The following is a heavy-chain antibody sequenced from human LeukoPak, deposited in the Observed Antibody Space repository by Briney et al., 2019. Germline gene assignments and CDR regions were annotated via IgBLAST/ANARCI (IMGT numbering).Heavy chain of an antibody. D-gene: IGHD2-15*01. CDR3: ARDFRSFRGCSAY. Sequence: ASVKVSCKASGYTFTGYYMHWVRQAPGQGLEWMGWINPNSGGTNYAQKFQGRVTMTRDTSISTAYMELSSLRSEDTAVYYCARDFRSFRGCSAYWGQGTLVTVSS. CDR2: INPNSGGT. V-gene: IGHV1-2*02. J-gene: IGHJ4*02. CDR1: GYTFTGYY.